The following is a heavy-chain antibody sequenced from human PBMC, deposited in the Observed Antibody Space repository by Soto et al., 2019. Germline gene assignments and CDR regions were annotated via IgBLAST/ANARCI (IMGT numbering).Heavy chain of an antibody. Sequence: ASVKVSWKASGYTFTSYGISWVRQAPGQGLEWMGWISAYSGDTNYAQKFQGRVTLTTDTSTSTVYMELRSLRSDDTAVYYCARSPQVMRLGYYLDVWGKGTTVTVSS. CDR1: GYTFTSYG. D-gene: IGHD2-8*01. J-gene: IGHJ6*03. CDR2: ISAYSGDT. CDR3: ARSPQVMRLGYYLDV. V-gene: IGHV1-18*01.